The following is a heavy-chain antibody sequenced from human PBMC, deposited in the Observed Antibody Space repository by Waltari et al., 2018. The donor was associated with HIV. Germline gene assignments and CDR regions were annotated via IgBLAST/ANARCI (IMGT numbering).Heavy chain of an antibody. CDR1: AYSISSGYY. CDR3: ASAFIEYFDY. V-gene: IGHV4-38-2*01. Sequence: QVQLQESGPGLVKPSETLSLTCVVSAYSISSGYYWGWIRQPPGKGLEWIGNIYHRGNTYYNPSLMSRVTISVDTSKNQFSLRLSSVTAADTAVYYCASAFIEYFDYWGQGTLVTVSS. CDR2: IYHRGNT. J-gene: IGHJ4*02. D-gene: IGHD3-16*02.